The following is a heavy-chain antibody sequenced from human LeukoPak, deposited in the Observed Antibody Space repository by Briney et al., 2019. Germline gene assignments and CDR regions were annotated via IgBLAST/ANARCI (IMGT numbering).Heavy chain of an antibody. CDR1: GFTFSSYA. CDR3: ARRGHGYGSPFDY. D-gene: IGHD5-18*01. Sequence: PGGSLRLSCAASGFTFSSYAMHWVRQAPGKGLEWVSMIYTGGNTFYTDSVKGRFTISRDNSKNTLDLQMNSLRAEDTAVYYCARRGHGYGSPFDYWGQGTLVTVSS. V-gene: IGHV3-66*04. J-gene: IGHJ4*02. CDR2: IYTGGNT.